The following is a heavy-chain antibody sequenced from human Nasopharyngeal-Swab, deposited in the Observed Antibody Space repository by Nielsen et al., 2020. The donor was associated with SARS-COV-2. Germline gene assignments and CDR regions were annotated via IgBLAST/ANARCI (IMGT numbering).Heavy chain of an antibody. CDR1: GFTFSSYS. Sequence: GESLKISCAASGFTFSSYSMNWVRQAPGKGLEWVSYISSSSSTIYYADSVKGRFTISGDNSKNTLYLQMNSLRAEDTALYYCTKDSGWLATFWGQGTAVTVSS. V-gene: IGHV3-48*01. J-gene: IGHJ6*02. CDR3: TKDSGWLATF. CDR2: ISSSSSTI. D-gene: IGHD6-19*01.